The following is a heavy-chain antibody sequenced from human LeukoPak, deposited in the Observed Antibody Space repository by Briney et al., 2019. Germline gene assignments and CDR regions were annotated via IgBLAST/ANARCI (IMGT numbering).Heavy chain of an antibody. D-gene: IGHD6-19*01. CDR3: ARSGPEELGRPHSSGWSLVTARTPFDY. CDR2: ISSSGSTI. CDR1: GFTFSDYY. J-gene: IGHJ4*02. V-gene: IGHV3-11*01. Sequence: GGSLRLSCAASGFTFSDYYMSWIRQAPGKGLEWVSYISSSGSTIYYADSVKGRFTISRDNAKNSLYLQMNSLRDEDTAVYYCARSGPEELGRPHSSGWSLVTARTPFDYWGQGTLVTVSS.